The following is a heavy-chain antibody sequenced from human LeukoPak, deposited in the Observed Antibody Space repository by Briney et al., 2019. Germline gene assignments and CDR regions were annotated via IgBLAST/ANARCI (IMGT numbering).Heavy chain of an antibody. J-gene: IGHJ4*02. V-gene: IGHV3-23*01. D-gene: IGHD2-2*01. CDR3: ARGVSVYCSSTSCYLAFDY. Sequence: GGSLRLSCAASGFTFSSYAMSWVRQAPGKGLEWVSAISGSGGSTYYADSVKGRFTISRDNSKNTLYLQMNSLRAEDTAVYYCARGVSVYCSSTSCYLAFDYWGQGTLVTVSS. CDR2: ISGSGGST. CDR1: GFTFSSYA.